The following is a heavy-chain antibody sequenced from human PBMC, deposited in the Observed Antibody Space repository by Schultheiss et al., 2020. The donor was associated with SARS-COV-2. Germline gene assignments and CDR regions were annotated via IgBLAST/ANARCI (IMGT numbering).Heavy chain of an antibody. D-gene: IGHD3-3*01. Sequence: GGSLRLSCAASGFTFSSYGMHWVRQAPGKGLEWVAVISYDGSNKYYADSVKGRFTISRDNAKNSLYLQMNSLRAEDTAVYYCARGTIFGVVIIWSFDYWGQGTLVTVSS. CDR3: ARGTIFGVVIIWSFDY. CDR2: ISYDGSNK. J-gene: IGHJ4*02. V-gene: IGHV3-30*03. CDR1: GFTFSSYG.